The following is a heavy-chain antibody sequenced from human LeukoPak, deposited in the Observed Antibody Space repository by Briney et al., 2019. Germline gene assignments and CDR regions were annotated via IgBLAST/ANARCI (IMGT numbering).Heavy chain of an antibody. D-gene: IGHD6-13*01. CDR3: TRARYSSSWSYSWSSSYYYMDV. Sequence: GGSLRLSCTASGFTFGDYAMSWVRQAPGKGLEWVGFIRSKAYGGTTEYAASGRGTFTISRDDSKSIAYLQMNSLKTEDTAVYYCTRARYSSSWSYSWSSSYYYMDVWGKGTTVTVSS. J-gene: IGHJ6*03. V-gene: IGHV3-49*04. CDR2: IRSKAYGGTT. CDR1: GFTFGDYA.